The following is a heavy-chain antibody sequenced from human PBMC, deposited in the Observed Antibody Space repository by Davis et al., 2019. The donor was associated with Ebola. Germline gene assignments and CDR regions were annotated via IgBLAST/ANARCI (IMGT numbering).Heavy chain of an antibody. Sequence: PGGSLRLSCKGSGYSFTNYWIGWVRQMPGKGLEWMGIIYPGDSDIRYSPSFQGQVTISADKSISTAYLQWSSLKASDTAMYYCARQRGLGLPFGAFDIWGQGTVVTVSS. CDR2: IYPGDSDI. CDR3: ARQRGLGLPFGAFDI. D-gene: IGHD1-26*01. CDR1: GYSFTNYW. J-gene: IGHJ3*02. V-gene: IGHV5-51*01.